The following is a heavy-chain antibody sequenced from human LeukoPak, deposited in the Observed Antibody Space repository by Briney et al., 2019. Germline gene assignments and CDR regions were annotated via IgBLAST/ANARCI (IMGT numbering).Heavy chain of an antibody. D-gene: IGHD2-15*01. CDR3: ALLVVAATFSDY. CDR2: ISYDRSNK. CDR1: GFTFSSYG. V-gene: IGHV3-30*03. J-gene: IGHJ4*02. Sequence: GGSLRLSCAASGFTFSSYGMHWVRQAPGKGLEWVAVISYDRSNKYYADSVKGRFTISRDNSKNTLYLQMNSLRAEDTAVYYCALLVVAATFSDYWGQGTLVTVSS.